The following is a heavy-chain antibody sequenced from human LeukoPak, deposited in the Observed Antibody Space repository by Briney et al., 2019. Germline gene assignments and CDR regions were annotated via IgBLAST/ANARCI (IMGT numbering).Heavy chain of an antibody. CDR1: GFTFSDYY. CDR2: ISSSGSTI. J-gene: IGHJ4*02. CDR3: AREVGSTSPDFDY. Sequence: GGSLRLSCAASGFTFSDYYMSWIRQAPGKGLEWVSYISSSGSTIYYADSVKGRLTISRDNAKNSLYLQMNSLRAGDTAVYYCAREVGSTSPDFDYWGQGTLVTVSS. V-gene: IGHV3-11*04. D-gene: IGHD2-2*01.